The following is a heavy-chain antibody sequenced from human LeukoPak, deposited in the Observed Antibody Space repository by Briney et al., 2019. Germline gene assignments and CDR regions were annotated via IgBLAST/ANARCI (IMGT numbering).Heavy chain of an antibody. CDR3: ARGARMDWSGYYPYYYYMDV. Sequence: PGGSLRLSCAASGFTFSSYGMHWVRQAPGKGLEWVAVISYDGSNKYYADSVKGRFTISRDNSKNTLYLQMNSLRAEDTAVYYCARGARMDWSGYYPYYYYMDVWGKGTTVTVSS. CDR1: GFTFSSYG. CDR2: ISYDGSNK. D-gene: IGHD3-3*01. V-gene: IGHV3-30*19. J-gene: IGHJ6*03.